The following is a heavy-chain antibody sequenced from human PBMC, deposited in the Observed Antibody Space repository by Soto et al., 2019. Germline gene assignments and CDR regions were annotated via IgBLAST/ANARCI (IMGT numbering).Heavy chain of an antibody. Sequence: SVKVSFKAAGGTFSSYTISWVLQAPGQGLEWMGRIIPILGIANYAQKFQGRVTITADKSTSTAYMELSSLRSEDTAVYYCARVSVAGNNFDYWGQGTLVTVSS. CDR2: IIPILGIA. D-gene: IGHD6-19*01. CDR3: ARVSVAGNNFDY. CDR1: GGTFSSYT. J-gene: IGHJ4*02. V-gene: IGHV1-69*02.